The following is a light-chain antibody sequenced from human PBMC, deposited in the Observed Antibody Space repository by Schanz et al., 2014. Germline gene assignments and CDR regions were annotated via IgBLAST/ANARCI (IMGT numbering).Light chain of an antibody. CDR2: GAS. V-gene: IGKV3-20*01. CDR1: QSVSSSY. Sequence: EVVMTQSPGTLSLSPGERATLSRRASQSVSSSYLAWYQQKPGQAPRLLIYGASSRATGIPDRFSGSGSGTDFTLTISRLEPEDFAMYYCQQFGGPPLYSVGQGTKVEIK. CDR3: QQFGGPPLYS. J-gene: IGKJ2*03.